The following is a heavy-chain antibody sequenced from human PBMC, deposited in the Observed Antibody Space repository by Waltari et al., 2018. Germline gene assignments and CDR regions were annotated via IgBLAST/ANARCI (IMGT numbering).Heavy chain of an antibody. Sequence: QVQLVESGGGVVQPGRSLRLSCAASGFTFSSYGMHWVRMAPGKGLEWVAVIWYDGSNKYYADSVKGRFTISRDNSKNTLYLQMNSLRAEDTAMYYCAKDKRLDDYYFDYWGQGTLVTVSS. CDR2: IWYDGSNK. J-gene: IGHJ4*02. CDR3: AKDKRLDDYYFDY. CDR1: GFTFSSYG. D-gene: IGHD6-25*01. V-gene: IGHV3-30*18.